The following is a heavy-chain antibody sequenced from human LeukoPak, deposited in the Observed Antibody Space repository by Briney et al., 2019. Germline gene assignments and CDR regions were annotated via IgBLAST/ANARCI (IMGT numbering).Heavy chain of an antibody. V-gene: IGHV4-34*01. J-gene: IGHJ4*02. Sequence: PGGSLRLSCAASGFTFSSYSMNWVRQAPGKGLECIGEINHSGSTNYNPSLKSRVTISVDTSKNQFSLKLTSVTAADTAVYYCARVRRLRFGAPELGEIEYWGQGTLVSVSS. D-gene: IGHD3-10*01. CDR3: ARVRRLRFGAPELGEIEY. CDR2: INHSGST. CDR1: GFTFSSYS.